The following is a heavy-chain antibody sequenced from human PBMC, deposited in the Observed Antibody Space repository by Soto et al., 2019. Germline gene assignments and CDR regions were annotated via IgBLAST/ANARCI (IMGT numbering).Heavy chain of an antibody. Sequence: PSEILSLTCTVSGGSIISGDYYWIWIRQPPGKGLEWIGYIYYSGSTYYNPSLKSRVTISVDTSKNQFSLKLSSVTAADTAVYYCARERDSIAAPFYYYGMDVWGQGTTVTVSS. J-gene: IGHJ6*02. D-gene: IGHD6-6*01. V-gene: IGHV4-30-4*01. CDR2: IYYSGST. CDR3: ARERDSIAAPFYYYGMDV. CDR1: GGSIISGDYY.